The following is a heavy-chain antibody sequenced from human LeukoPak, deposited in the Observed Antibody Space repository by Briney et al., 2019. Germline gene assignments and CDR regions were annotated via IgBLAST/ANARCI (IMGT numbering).Heavy chain of an antibody. CDR2: ICGSGGST. CDR1: GFTFSSYA. D-gene: IGHD4-23*01. V-gene: IGHV3-23*01. CDR3: AKGSDNDLGWYFDY. J-gene: IGHJ4*02. Sequence: PGGSLSLSCAASGFTFSSYAMSWVRQAPGKGLEWVSAICGSGGSTYYADSVKGRFTIPRDNSKNTLYLQMNSRRAGDPAVYYCAKGSDNDLGWYFDYWGQGTLVTVP.